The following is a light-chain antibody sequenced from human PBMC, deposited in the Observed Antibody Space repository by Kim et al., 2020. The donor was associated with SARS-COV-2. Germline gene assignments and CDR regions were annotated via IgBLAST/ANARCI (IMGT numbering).Light chain of an antibody. CDR2: SAS. J-gene: IGKJ1*01. V-gene: IGKV3-20*01. CDR1: QTVTRTY. CDR3: QQYGSSPAT. Sequence: SAGQRADPTRWASQTVTRTYFAWYQHKPGQAPRHLIYSASSRATGIPDRFSGSASGSDFNLTISRVEPEDFAVYYCQQYGSSPATVGQGAKVDSK.